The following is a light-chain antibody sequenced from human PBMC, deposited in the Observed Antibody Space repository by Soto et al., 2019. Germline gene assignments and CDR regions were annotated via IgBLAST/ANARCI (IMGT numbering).Light chain of an antibody. Sequence: QAVVTQPPSVSGAPGQRVTISCTGSTSNIGAGYDVHWYQQLPGTAPKLLIYGNNNRPSGVPDRFSGSKSGTSASLAITGLQAEDEADYYCQSYDSGLSGRVFGTGTKLTVL. CDR1: TSNIGAGYD. J-gene: IGLJ1*01. CDR3: QSYDSGLSGRV. CDR2: GNN. V-gene: IGLV1-40*01.